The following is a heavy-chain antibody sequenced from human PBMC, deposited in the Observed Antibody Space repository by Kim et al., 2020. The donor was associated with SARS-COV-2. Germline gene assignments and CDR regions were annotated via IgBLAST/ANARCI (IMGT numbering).Heavy chain of an antibody. J-gene: IGHJ4*01. CDR2: INHSGST. V-gene: IGHV4-34*01. CDR3: ATPQPGYSSSWSNQADY. D-gene: IGHD6-13*01. Sequence: SETLSLTCAVYGGSFSGYYWSWIRQPPGKGLEWIGEINHSGSTNYNPSLKSRVTISVDTSKNQFSLKLSSVTAADTAVYYCATPQPGYSSSWSNQADYWG. CDR1: GGSFSGYY.